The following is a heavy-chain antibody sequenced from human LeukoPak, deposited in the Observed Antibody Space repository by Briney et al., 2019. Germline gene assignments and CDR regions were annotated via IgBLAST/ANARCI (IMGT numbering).Heavy chain of an antibody. Sequence: ASVKVSCKASGGTFSSYAISWVRQAPGQGLEWMGGIIPIFGTANYAQKFQGRVTITADESTSTAYMELSSLRSEDTAVYYCARRSSGWRYNWFDPWGQGTLVTVSS. J-gene: IGHJ5*02. CDR2: IIPIFGTA. D-gene: IGHD6-19*01. CDR3: ARRSSGWRYNWFDP. V-gene: IGHV1-69*01. CDR1: GGTFSSYA.